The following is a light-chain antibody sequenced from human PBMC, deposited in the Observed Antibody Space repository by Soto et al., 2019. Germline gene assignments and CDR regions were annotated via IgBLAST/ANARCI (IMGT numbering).Light chain of an antibody. CDR2: DAS. V-gene: IGKV1-5*01. CDR1: QGITTW. CDR3: QQYNGYPWT. J-gene: IGKJ1*01. Sequence: DIQMTQSPSTLSASVGHRVTITCRASQGITTWLAWYQQKPGKAPKLLMYDASSLHSGVPSRFSGSGSGTEFTLTISSLQPDDFATYYCQQYNGYPWTFGQGTKVEIK.